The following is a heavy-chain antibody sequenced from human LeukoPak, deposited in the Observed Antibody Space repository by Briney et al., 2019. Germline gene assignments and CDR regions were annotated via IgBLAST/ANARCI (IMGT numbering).Heavy chain of an antibody. CDR2: INPNSGGT. CDR3: ARDREWELSDY. Sequence: ASVKVSCEASGHTFTGYYMHWVRQAPGQGLEWMGWINPNSGGTNYAQKFQGRVTMTRDTSVSTAYMELSRLRSGDTAVYYCARDREWELSDYWGQGTLVTVSS. D-gene: IGHD1-26*01. J-gene: IGHJ4*02. V-gene: IGHV1-2*02. CDR1: GHTFTGYY.